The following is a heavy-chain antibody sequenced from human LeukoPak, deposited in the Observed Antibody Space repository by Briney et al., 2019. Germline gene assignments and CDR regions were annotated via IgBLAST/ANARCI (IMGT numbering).Heavy chain of an antibody. D-gene: IGHD3-10*01. CDR3: TRPRMVRGVIGVLEDNDY. V-gene: IGHV3-73*01. J-gene: IGHJ4*02. CDR2: IRSKANSYAT. Sequence: QPGGSLRLSCAASGFTVSNNYMTWVRQASGKGLEWVGRIRSKANSYATAYAASVKGRFTISRDDSKNTAYLQMNSLKTEDTAVYYCTRPRMVRGVIGVLEDNDYWGQGTLVTVSS. CDR1: GFTVSNNY.